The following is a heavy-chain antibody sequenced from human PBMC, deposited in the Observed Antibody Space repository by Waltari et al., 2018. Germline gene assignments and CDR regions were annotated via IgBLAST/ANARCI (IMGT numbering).Heavy chain of an antibody. CDR3: ARDRRGGLWFREFDY. D-gene: IGHD3-10*01. CDR1: GGTFSSYA. Sequence: QVQLVQSGAEVKKPGSSVKVSCKASGGTFSSYAISWVRQAPGQGLEWMGRVIPTFGTANYAQKSQGRVTITADKSTSTAYMELSSLRSEDTAVYYCARDRRGGLWFREFDYWGQGTLVTVSS. V-gene: IGHV1-69*08. J-gene: IGHJ4*02. CDR2: VIPTFGTA.